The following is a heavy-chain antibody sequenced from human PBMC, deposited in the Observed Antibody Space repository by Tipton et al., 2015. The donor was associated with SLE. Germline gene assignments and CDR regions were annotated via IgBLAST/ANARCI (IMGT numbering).Heavy chain of an antibody. CDR2: INHSGST. J-gene: IGHJ3*02. CDR1: WITVSSNY. CDR3: ARGRGIVVVPARAFDI. D-gene: IGHD2-2*01. Sequence: LRLSCAASWITVSSNYMSWIRQPPGKGLEWIGEINHSGSTNYNPSLKSRATISVDTSKNQFSLKLSSVTAADTAVYYCARGRGIVVVPARAFDIWGQGTMVTVSS. V-gene: IGHV4-34*01.